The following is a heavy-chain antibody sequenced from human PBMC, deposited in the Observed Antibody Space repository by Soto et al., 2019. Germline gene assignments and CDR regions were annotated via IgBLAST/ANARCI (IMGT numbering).Heavy chain of an antibody. Sequence: QITLKESGPPLVRPAQTLTLTCAFSGFSLTTTDMGVAWIRQPPGKALEWLALIYWDDDKRYSPSLKNRLTVSKDTSRNRVFLTITNMNPEDTGTYFCAHAGDYDLLSFDHWGPGTLVTVSS. CDR3: AHAGDYDLLSFDH. CDR1: GFSLTTTDMG. CDR2: IYWDDDK. D-gene: IGHD4-17*01. J-gene: IGHJ4*02. V-gene: IGHV2-5*02.